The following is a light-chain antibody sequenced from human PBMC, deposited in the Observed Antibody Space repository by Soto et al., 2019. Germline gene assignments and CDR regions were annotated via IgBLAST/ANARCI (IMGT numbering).Light chain of an antibody. Sequence: QPVLTQPPSVSGAPGQRVTISCTGSNSNIGAGFAVHWYQQLPGTAPKLLIHGNNNRPSGVPDRFSGSKSDTSASLAITGPQADDEADYYCHSYDSRLNCYVFGTGTKLTVL. CDR1: NSNIGAGFA. J-gene: IGLJ1*01. CDR3: HSYDSRLNCYV. V-gene: IGLV1-40*01. CDR2: GNN.